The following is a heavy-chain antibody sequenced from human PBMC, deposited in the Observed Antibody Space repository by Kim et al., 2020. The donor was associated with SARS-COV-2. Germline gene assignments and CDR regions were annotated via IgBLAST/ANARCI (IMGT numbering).Heavy chain of an antibody. Sequence: SETLSLTCSVSGGSIRSGGKFWTWIRQHPAKGLEGIGYISYSGNSHYSPSLRSRVSISLQTSENQFSLVLTSVNAADTAVYYCARGQPLDYWGQGILVTV. V-gene: IGHV4-31*03. D-gene: IGHD2-2*01. CDR3: ARGQPLDY. J-gene: IGHJ4*02. CDR2: ISYSGNS. CDR1: GGSIRSGGKF.